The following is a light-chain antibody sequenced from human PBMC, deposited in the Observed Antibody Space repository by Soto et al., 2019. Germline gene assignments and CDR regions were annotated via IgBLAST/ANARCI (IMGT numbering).Light chain of an antibody. V-gene: IGKV1-5*01. Sequence: DNQMTQSPSTLSASIGDRVTITCRASQSISSWLAWYQQKPGKAPKLLIYDASSLESGVPSRFSGSGSGTEFTLTISSLQPDDFATYYCQQYNSYSWTFGQGTKWIS. J-gene: IGKJ1*01. CDR3: QQYNSYSWT. CDR2: DAS. CDR1: QSISSW.